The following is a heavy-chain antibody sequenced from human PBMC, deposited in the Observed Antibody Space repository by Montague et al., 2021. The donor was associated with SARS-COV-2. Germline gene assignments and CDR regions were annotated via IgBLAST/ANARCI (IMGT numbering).Heavy chain of an antibody. D-gene: IGHD3-3*01. V-gene: IGHV3-48*03. J-gene: IGHJ4*02. CDR3: SRAEMYYDFLSCYPWSFYYFDF. Sequence: SLRLSCAASGFTFSSYEMNWVRQAPGKGLEWVSYISSSGSTIYYSDSVKGRFTISRDNAKNSLYLQMNSLRAEDTAVYYCSRAEMYYDFLSCYPWSFYYFDFWGRGTLVTVSS. CDR2: ISSSGSTI. CDR1: GFTFSSYE.